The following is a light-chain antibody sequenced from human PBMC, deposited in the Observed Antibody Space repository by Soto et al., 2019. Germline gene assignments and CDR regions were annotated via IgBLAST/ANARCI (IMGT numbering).Light chain of an antibody. Sequence: DIQVTQSPSSLSASPGDRITITCRASQAIKKFLAWYQQKPGKVPHLLIYAASTLRPGVPSRFSVNASGTDFTLTIASLQPEDVATYYCQKYDRAPAAFGQGTKVDVK. CDR3: QKYDRAPAA. CDR2: AAS. V-gene: IGKV1-27*01. J-gene: IGKJ1*01. CDR1: QAIKKF.